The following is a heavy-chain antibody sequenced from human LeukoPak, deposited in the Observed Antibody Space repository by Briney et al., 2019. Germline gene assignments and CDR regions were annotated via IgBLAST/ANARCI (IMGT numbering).Heavy chain of an antibody. CDR1: GGSISSGDYY. D-gene: IGHD3-10*01. CDR3: ATGAGGSGSVDY. CDR2: IYYSGCT. Sequence: SETLSLTCTVSGGSISSGDYYWSWIRQPPGKGLEWIGYIYYSGCTYYNPSLKSRVTISVDTSKNQFSLKLSSVTAADTAVYYCATGAGGSGSVDYWGQGTLVTVSS. J-gene: IGHJ4*02. V-gene: IGHV4-30-4*08.